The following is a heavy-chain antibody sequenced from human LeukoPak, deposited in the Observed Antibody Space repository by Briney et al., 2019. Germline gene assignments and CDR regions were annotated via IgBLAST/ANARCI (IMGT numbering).Heavy chain of an antibody. J-gene: IGHJ3*02. CDR2: INPSGGST. D-gene: IGHD3-9*01. CDR1: GYTFTSYY. CDR3: ARISDNYDILTGYTAFDI. Sequence: ASVKVSSKASGYTFTSYYMHWVRQAPGQGLEWMGIINPSGGSTSYAQKFQGGVTMTRDTSTSTVYMELSSLRSEDTAVYYCARISDNYDILTGYTAFDIWGQGTMVTVSS. V-gene: IGHV1-46*01.